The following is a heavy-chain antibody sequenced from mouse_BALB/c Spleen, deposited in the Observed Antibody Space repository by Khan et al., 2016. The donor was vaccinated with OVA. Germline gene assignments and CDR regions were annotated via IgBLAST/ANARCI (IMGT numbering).Heavy chain of an antibody. CDR3: ARGGYGGFAY. J-gene: IGHJ3*01. CDR1: GYSFTGYT. CDR2: INPYNGGT. D-gene: IGHD1-1*01. Sequence: EVQLQQSGPELVKPGASLKISCKASGYSFTGYTMNWVKQSHGKNLEWLGLINPYNGGTNYNQKFKGKATLNVDKSSSTAYMELLSLTAEDSAVYDCARGGYGGFAYWGQGTLVTVSA. V-gene: IGHV1-18*01.